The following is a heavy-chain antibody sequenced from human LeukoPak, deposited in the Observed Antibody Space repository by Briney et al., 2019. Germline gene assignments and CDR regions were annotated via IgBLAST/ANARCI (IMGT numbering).Heavy chain of an antibody. V-gene: IGHV1-69*08. J-gene: IGHJ5*02. Sequence: VASVKVSCKSSGWTFSSYTISWVRQARGQGLEWMGRIIPILYKANYAHKFQGRVTITADKSTSTDYMELTSLRYEDTAVYYCARGGRDKPDWFDPWGQGTLVTVFS. CDR2: IIPILYKA. CDR1: GWTFSSYT. D-gene: IGHD1-14*01. CDR3: ARGGRDKPDWFDP.